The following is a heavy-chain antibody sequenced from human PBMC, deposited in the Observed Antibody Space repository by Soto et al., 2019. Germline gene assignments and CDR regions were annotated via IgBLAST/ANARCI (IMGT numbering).Heavy chain of an antibody. CDR2: ISSSSSYI. Sequence: EVQLVESGGGLVKPGGSLRLSCAASGFTFSSYSMNWVRQAPGKGLEWVSSISSSSSYIYYADSVKGRFTISRDNAKNSLYLQMNSLRAEDTAVYYCARDKAAAPVPDVWGQGTTVTVSS. CDR3: ARDKAAAPVPDV. D-gene: IGHD6-13*01. J-gene: IGHJ6*02. V-gene: IGHV3-21*01. CDR1: GFTFSSYS.